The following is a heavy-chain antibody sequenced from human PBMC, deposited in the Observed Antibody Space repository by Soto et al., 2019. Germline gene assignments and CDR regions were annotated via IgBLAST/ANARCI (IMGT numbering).Heavy chain of an antibody. CDR2: IRNKANSYTT. D-gene: IGHD2-15*01. V-gene: IGHV3-72*01. CDR1: GFTFSDHY. CDR3: ARVGCIGSKCYSGLDY. Sequence: PGGSLRLSCAASGFTFSDHYMDWVRQAPGKGLEWVGRIRNKANSYTTEYAASVKGRFTISRDDSNNSLYLQMNSLKTEDTAMYHCARVGCIGSKCYSGLDYWGQGTLVTASS. J-gene: IGHJ4*02.